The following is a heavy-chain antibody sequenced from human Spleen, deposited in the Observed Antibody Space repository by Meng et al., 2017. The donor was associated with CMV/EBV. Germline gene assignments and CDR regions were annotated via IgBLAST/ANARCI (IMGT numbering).Heavy chain of an antibody. D-gene: IGHD3-22*01. CDR3: ARVDSSGYYLTFDY. V-gene: IGHV4-59*01. CDR1: NGSLSSYF. CDR2: IYYSGGT. J-gene: IGHJ4*02. Sequence: SETLSLTCTVSNGSLSSYFWSWIRQPPGKGLEWIGYIYYSGGTNYHPSLKSRVTISLDTSENQFSLKLRSVTAADTAVYYCARVDSSGYYLTFDYWGQGTLVTVSS.